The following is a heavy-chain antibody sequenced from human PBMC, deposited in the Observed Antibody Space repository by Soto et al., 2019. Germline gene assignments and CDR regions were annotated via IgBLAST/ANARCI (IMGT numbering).Heavy chain of an antibody. CDR1: GYIFMNYG. V-gene: IGHV1-2*02. J-gene: IGHJ4*02. CDR3: ASRSSGWYQPLDY. D-gene: IGHD6-19*01. CDR2: VNPNSGGT. Sequence: ASVKVSCKASGYIFMNYGIAWVRHAPGQGLEWMGWVNPNSGGTNYAQKFQGRVTMTRDTSISTAYMELSRLRSDDTAVYYCASRSSGWYQPLDYWGQGTLVTVSS.